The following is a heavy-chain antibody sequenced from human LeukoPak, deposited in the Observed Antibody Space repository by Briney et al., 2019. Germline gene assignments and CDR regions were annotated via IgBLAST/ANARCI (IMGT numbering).Heavy chain of an antibody. CDR2: IYPNSGAT. J-gene: IGHJ4*02. Sequence: ASLKVSCKASGYTFTGPYIHWMRQAPGQGLEWMGWIYPNSGATKYTQKFQGRVTMTRDTSISTAYMERSGLRSDDTAVYYCGTLLSNGPFDYWGQGSLVTVSS. V-gene: IGHV1-2*02. CDR1: GYTFTGPY. CDR3: GTLLSNGPFDY.